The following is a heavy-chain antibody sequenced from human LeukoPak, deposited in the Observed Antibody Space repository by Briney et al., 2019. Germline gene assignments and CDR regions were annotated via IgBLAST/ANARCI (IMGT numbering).Heavy chain of an antibody. D-gene: IGHD6-19*01. V-gene: IGHV1-18*01. CDR1: GYRFTSYG. CDR2: INPYNGNT. Sequence: GASGKVSCKPSGYRFTSYGITWVRQAPGHGLGWMGWINPYNGNTNYAQKLQGRVTMTTDTSTSTAYMDLRSLRSDDTAVYYCARERSGWFFSNWGQGTLVTVTS. CDR3: ARERSGWFFSN. J-gene: IGHJ4*02.